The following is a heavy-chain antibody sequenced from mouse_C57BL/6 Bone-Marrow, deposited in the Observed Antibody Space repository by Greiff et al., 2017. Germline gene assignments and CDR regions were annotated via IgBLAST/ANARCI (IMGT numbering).Heavy chain of an antibody. Sequence: EVKLVESGGGLVKPGGSLKLSCAASGFTFSDYGMHWVRQAPEKGLEWVAYISSGSSTIYYADTVKGRFTLSRDNAKNTLFLQMTSLRSEDTAMYYCARHPYYGSSYGYFDYWGQGTTLTVSS. J-gene: IGHJ2*01. CDR3: ARHPYYGSSYGYFDY. D-gene: IGHD1-1*01. CDR2: ISSGSSTI. CDR1: GFTFSDYG. V-gene: IGHV5-17*01.